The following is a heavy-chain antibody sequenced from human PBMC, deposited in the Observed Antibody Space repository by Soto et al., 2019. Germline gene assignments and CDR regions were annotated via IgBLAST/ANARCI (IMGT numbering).Heavy chain of an antibody. CDR3: AADYYDTSGYYFAY. CDR1: GYILSSFG. D-gene: IGHD3-22*01. Sequence: SVKFSCKASGYILSSFGITWLRQAPGQGLGWMGGIIPIFGTANYAQKFQGRVTITADESTSTAYMELSSLRSEDTAVYYCAADYYDTSGYYFAYWGQGTLVTVS. CDR2: IIPIFGTA. V-gene: IGHV1-69*13. J-gene: IGHJ4*02.